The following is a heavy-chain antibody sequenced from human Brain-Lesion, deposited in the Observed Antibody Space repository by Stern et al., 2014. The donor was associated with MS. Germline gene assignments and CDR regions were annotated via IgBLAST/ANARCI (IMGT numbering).Heavy chain of an antibody. D-gene: IGHD5-18*01. V-gene: IGHV4-61*02. CDR2: IHARGRT. CDR3: ARASAPLYSGNWFDS. CDR1: GDSISRDNYF. Sequence: VQLVESGPGLVKPSQTLSVTCTVSGDSISRDNYFWSWIRQAAGKRLEWIGRIHARGRTFYNPSLKHRVTTSVDPSTTQFPLKLNSVTAEDTAVYYCARASAPLYSGNWFDSWGQGTLVSVSS. J-gene: IGHJ5*01.